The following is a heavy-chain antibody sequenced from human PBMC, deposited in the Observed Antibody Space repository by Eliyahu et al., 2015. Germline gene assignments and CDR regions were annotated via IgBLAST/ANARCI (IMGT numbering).Heavy chain of an antibody. D-gene: IGHD3-22*01. V-gene: IGHV4-39*01. CDR1: GGSISXXXYY. Sequence: QLQLQESDPGLVKPSETLSLTCTVXGGSISXXXYYWGWIRQPPGKGLEWIGSIFYSGSTYYNPSFKSRLTISVDTSKNQFSLKLSSVTAADTAVYYCATLYTFYYDSSGPKGAFDIWGQGTMVTVFS. CDR2: IFYSGST. J-gene: IGHJ3*02. CDR3: ATLYTFYYDSSGPKGAFDI.